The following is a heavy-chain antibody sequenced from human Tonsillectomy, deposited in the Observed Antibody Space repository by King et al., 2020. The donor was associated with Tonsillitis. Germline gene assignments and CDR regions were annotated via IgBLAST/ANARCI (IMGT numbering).Heavy chain of an antibody. CDR1: GFTFSNYG. J-gene: IGHJ6*02. CDR3: AKADLPYHYYYGMDG. CDR2: IRYDGSNK. V-gene: IGHV3-30*02. Sequence: VQLVESGGGAVQPGGSLRLSCAASGFTFSNYGMHCVRQAPGKGLEWVAFIRYDGSNKYYADSVKGRFTISRDNSKNTLYLQMNSLRAEDTAVYYCAKADLPYHYYYGMDGWGLGTTVTVSS.